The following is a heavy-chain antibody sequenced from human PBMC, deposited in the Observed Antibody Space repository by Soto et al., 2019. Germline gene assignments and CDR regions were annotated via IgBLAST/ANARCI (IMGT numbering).Heavy chain of an antibody. CDR3: ARGYDFWSGYLSPYFDY. Sequence: QLQLQESGSGLVKPSQTLSLTCAVSGGSISSGGYSWSWIRQPPGKGLEWIGYIYHSGSTYYNPSLKSRVTISVDRSKNQFSLTLSSVTAADTAVYYSARGYDFWSGYLSPYFDYWGQGTLVTVSS. J-gene: IGHJ4*02. CDR1: GGSISSGGYS. V-gene: IGHV4-30-2*01. D-gene: IGHD3-3*01. CDR2: IYHSGST.